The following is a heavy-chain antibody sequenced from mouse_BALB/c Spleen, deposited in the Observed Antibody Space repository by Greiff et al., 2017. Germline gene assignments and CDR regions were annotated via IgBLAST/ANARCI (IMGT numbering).Heavy chain of an antibody. CDR3: ARYYYGSSYQYFDV. J-gene: IGHJ1*01. V-gene: IGHV1S81*02. CDR1: GYTFTSYY. Sequence: VQLQQPGAELVKPGASVKLSCKASGYTFTSYYMYWVKQRPGQGLEWIGGINPSNGGTNFNEKFKSKATLTVDKSSSTAYMQLSSLTSEDSAVYYCARYYYGSSYQYFDVWGAGTTVTVSS. D-gene: IGHD1-1*01. CDR2: INPSNGGT.